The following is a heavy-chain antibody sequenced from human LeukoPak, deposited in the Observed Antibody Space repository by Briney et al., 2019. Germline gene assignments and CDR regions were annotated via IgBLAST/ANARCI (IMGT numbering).Heavy chain of an antibody. V-gene: IGHV1-69*05. J-gene: IGHJ5*02. Sequence: SVKVSCKASGGTFSSYAISWVRQAPGQGLEWMGGIIPIFGTANYAQKFQGRATITTDESTSTAYMELSSLRSEDTAVYYCARVTDIPNWFGPWGQGTLVTVSS. CDR1: GGTFSSYA. CDR3: ARVTDIPNWFGP. CDR2: IIPIFGTA.